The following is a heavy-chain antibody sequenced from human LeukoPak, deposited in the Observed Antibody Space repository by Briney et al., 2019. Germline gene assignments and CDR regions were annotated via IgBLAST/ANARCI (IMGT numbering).Heavy chain of an antibody. CDR3: ARVIGWDEPFDI. CDR1: GFTLSSYW. V-gene: IGHV3-74*01. CDR2: INTDGSST. Sequence: PGGSLRLSCSASGFTLSSYWMHWVRHAPGKGLVWVSRINTDGSSTNYADSVKGRFTVSRDNAKNTLYLQMNSLRDEDTAVYHCARVIGWDEPFDIWGQGTMVTVSS. J-gene: IGHJ3*02. D-gene: IGHD1-26*01.